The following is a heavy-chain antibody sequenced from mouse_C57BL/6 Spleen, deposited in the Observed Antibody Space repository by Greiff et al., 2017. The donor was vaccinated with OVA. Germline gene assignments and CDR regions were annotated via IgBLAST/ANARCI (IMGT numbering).Heavy chain of an antibody. D-gene: IGHD1-1*01. CDR1: GYTFTSYW. CDR3: ARERDYGSSYRFAY. Sequence: QVQLQQPGAELVKPGASVKMSCKASGYTFTSYWITWVKQRPGQGLEWIGDIYPGSGSTNYNEKFKSKATLTVDTSSSTAYMQLSSLTSEYSAVYYCARERDYGSSYRFAYWGQGTLVTVSA. J-gene: IGHJ3*01. V-gene: IGHV1-55*01. CDR2: IYPGSGST.